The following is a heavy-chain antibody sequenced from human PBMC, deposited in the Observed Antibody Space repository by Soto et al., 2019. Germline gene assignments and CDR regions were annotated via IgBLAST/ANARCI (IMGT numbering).Heavy chain of an antibody. D-gene: IGHD1-7*01. J-gene: IGHJ3*02. V-gene: IGHV3-23*01. CDR1: GFTFSSYS. Sequence: GGSLRLSCAASGFTFSSYSMTWVRQAPGKGLEWVAHITASQGTTYYADSVQGRFTISRDTSRNTLYLQMNSLRAEDTALYYCAKCMQAYWNYDAHHIWGHGTMVT. CDR3: AKCMQAYWNYDAHHI. CDR2: ITASQGTT.